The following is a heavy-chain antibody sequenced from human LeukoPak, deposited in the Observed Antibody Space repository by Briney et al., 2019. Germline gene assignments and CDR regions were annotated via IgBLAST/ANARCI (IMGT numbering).Heavy chain of an antibody. CDR1: GGSISSGGYY. CDR3: ARGTILRAFDI. J-gene: IGHJ3*02. CDR2: IYHSGST. Sequence: IPSQTLSLTCTVSGGSISSGGYYWSWIRQPPGKGLEWIGYIYHSGSTYYNPSLKSRVTISVDRSKNQFSLKLSSVTAADTAVYYCARGTILRAFDIWGQGTMVTVSS. D-gene: IGHD3-3*01. V-gene: IGHV4-30-2*01.